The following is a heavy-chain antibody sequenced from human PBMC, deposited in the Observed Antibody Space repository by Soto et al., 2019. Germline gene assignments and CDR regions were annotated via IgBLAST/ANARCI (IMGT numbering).Heavy chain of an antibody. Sequence: QVQLQESGPGLVKPSQTLSLSCSVSGVSVSTSGHYWNWVRQHPGKGLEWIGYIDSSGTTYYNPSLKSRLVISIEPSTNQISLSLSSVTAADTALYFCALGMFMDVWGRGTTVTVSS. J-gene: IGHJ6*03. D-gene: IGHD3-16*01. CDR1: GVSVSTSGHY. CDR2: IDSSGTT. CDR3: ALGMFMDV. V-gene: IGHV4-31*03.